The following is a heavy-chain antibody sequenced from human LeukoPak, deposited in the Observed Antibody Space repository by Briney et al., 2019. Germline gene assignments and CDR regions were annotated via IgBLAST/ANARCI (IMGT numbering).Heavy chain of an antibody. CDR2: TNRDGSST. CDR3: ARDSVEWYIFDY. Sequence: PGGSLRLPCAASGFTFSSYWMHWVRQAPGEGPVWVARTNRDGSSTAYADSVKGRFTISKDNAKNTLYLLMNSLSAQDTAVYYCARDSVEWYIFDYWGQGTLVTVSS. D-gene: IGHD3-3*01. J-gene: IGHJ4*02. CDR1: GFTFSSYW. V-gene: IGHV3-74*01.